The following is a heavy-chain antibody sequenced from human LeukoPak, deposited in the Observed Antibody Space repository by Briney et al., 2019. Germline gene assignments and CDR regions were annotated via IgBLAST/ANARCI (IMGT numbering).Heavy chain of an antibody. D-gene: IGHD3-3*01. CDR3: ARGRGTIFGVVISHIAPYYYYYYMDV. CDR2: IYHSGST. J-gene: IGHJ6*03. V-gene: IGHV4-38-2*02. Sequence: SETLSLTCTVSGYSISSGYYWGWIRQPPGKGLEWIGSIYHSGSTYYNPSLKSRVTISVDTSKNQFSLKLSSVTAADTAVYYCARGRGTIFGVVISHIAPYYYYYYMDVWGKGTTVTVSS. CDR1: GYSISSGYY.